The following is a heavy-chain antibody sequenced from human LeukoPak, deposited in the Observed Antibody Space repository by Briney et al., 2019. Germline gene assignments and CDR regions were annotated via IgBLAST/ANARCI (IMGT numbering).Heavy chain of an antibody. Sequence: KPGGSLRLSCAASGFTFSNAWMSWVRPAPGKGLEWVGRIKSKTDGGTTPYAAPVKGRFTISRDDSKNTLCLQMNSLKTEDTAVYYCTTGYGDYRFDPWGHGTRVSVSS. CDR3: TTGYGDYRFDP. V-gene: IGHV3-15*01. D-gene: IGHD4-17*01. J-gene: IGHJ5*02. CDR1: GFTFSNAW. CDR2: IKSKTDGGTT.